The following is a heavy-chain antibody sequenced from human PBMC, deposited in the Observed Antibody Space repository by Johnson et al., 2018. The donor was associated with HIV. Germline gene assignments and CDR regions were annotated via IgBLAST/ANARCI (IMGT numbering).Heavy chain of an antibody. J-gene: IGHJ3*01. CDR3: ARGGLCYQNLHDAFDL. CDR1: GFTFSSYG. CDR2: IWYDGGNK. Sequence: QVQLVESGGGVVQPGRSLRLSCAASGFTFSSYGMHWVRQAPGKGLEWVAVIWYDGGNKYYADSVKGRFTIFRDNSENTLYLQMNSLRAEDTALYYCARGGLCYQNLHDAFDLWGQGTMVTVSS. D-gene: IGHD1-14*01. V-gene: IGHV3-33*01.